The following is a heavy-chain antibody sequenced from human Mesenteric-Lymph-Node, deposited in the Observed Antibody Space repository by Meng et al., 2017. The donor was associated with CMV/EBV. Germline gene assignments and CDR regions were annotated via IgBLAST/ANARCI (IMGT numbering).Heavy chain of an antibody. J-gene: IGHJ4*02. Sequence: GGSLRLSCEGSGYDFSSNWIAWVRQIPGKGLEWMGIIYPGDSDTRYSPSFQGQVTISADKSTNTAYLQWNSLKASDSGMYYCARLDLVVIPATVGGSFEYWGQGTLVTVSS. CDR2: IYPGDSDT. CDR3: ARLDLVVIPATVGGSFEY. CDR1: GYDFSSNW. D-gene: IGHD2-2*01. V-gene: IGHV5-51*01.